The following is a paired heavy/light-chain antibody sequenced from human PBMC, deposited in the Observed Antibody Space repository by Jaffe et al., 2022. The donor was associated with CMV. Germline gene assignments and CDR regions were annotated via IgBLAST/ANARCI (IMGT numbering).Light chain of an antibody. CDR1: KLGDKY. Sequence: SYELTQPPSVSVSPGQTASITCSGDKLGDKYACWYQQKPGQSPVLVIYQDSKRPSGIPERFSGSNSGNTATLTISGTQAMDEADYYCQAWDSNVVFGGGTKLTVL. CDR2: QDS. CDR3: QAWDSNVV. V-gene: IGLV3-1*01. J-gene: IGLJ2*01.
Heavy chain of an antibody. CDR2: IWYDGSNK. D-gene: IGHD5-12*01. CDR1: GFTFSSYG. Sequence: QVQLVESGGGVVQPGRSLRLSCAASGFTFSSYGMHWVRQAPGKGLEWVAVIWYDGSNKYYADSVKGRFTISRDNSKNTLYLQMNSLRAEDTAVYYCARDPLRDGYNRTQYYYYYYMDVWGKGTTVTVSS. J-gene: IGHJ6*03. V-gene: IGHV3-33*08. CDR3: ARDPLRDGYNRTQYYYYYYMDV.